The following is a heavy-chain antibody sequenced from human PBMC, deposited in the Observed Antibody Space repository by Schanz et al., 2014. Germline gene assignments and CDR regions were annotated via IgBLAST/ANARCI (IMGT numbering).Heavy chain of an antibody. D-gene: IGHD2-15*01. CDR1: GYTFTSNG. V-gene: IGHV1-18*04. CDR2: INTYNGDT. CDR3: ARDHVVVAAPRYSGRKFDP. Sequence: QVQLVQSGAEVKEPGASVKVSCKASGYTFTSNGITWVRQAPGQGLEWMGWINTYNGDTAYAQNMQGRVSMTTETAASTAYMELRSLRSDDTGVYYCARDHVVVAAPRYSGRKFDPWGQGTLVTVSS. J-gene: IGHJ5*02.